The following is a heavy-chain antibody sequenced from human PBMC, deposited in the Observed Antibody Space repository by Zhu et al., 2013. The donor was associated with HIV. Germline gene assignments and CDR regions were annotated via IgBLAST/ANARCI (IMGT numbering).Heavy chain of an antibody. V-gene: IGHV1-8*01. J-gene: IGHJ4*02. CDR1: GYTFTSYD. CDR2: MNPNSGNT. Sequence: QVQLVQSGAEVKKPGASVKVSCKASGYTFTSYDINWVRQATGQGLEWMGWMNPNSGNTGYAQKFQGRVTMTRNTSISTAYMELSSLRSEDTAVYYCATATDRYINLAFGVVTNWGQGTLVTVSS. CDR3: ATATDRYINLAFGVVTN. D-gene: IGHD3-3*01.